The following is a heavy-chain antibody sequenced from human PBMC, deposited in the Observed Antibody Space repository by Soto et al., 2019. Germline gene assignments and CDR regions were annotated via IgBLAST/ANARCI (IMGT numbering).Heavy chain of an antibody. D-gene: IGHD1-26*01. J-gene: IGHJ3*02. Sequence: ASVKVSCKASGYTFTSYYMHWVRQAPGQGLEWMGIINPSGGSTSYAQKFQGRVTMTRDTSTSTVYMELSSLRSEDTALYYCARVLLGRAFDIWGQGTMVTVSS. CDR2: INPSGGST. V-gene: IGHV1-46*01. CDR1: GYTFTSYY. CDR3: ARVLLGRAFDI.